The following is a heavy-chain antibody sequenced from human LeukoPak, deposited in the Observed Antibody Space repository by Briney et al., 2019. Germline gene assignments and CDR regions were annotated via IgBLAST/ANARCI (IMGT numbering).Heavy chain of an antibody. CDR3: ARDYIGYCSGGSCYSGNY. CDR2: IIPIFGTA. CDR1: GGTFSSYA. V-gene: IGHV1-69*05. Sequence: SVKVSCKASGGTFSSYAISWVRQAPGQGLEWMGGIIPIFGTANYAQKFQGRVTITTDESTSTAYMELSSLRSEDTAVYYCARDYIGYCSGGSCYSGNYWGQGTLVTVSS. D-gene: IGHD2-15*01. J-gene: IGHJ4*02.